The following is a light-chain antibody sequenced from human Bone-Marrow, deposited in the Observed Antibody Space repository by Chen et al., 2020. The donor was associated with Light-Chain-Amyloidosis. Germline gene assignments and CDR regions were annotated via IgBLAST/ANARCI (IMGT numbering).Light chain of an antibody. CDR3: QQYYSTPLT. J-gene: IGKJ1*01. CDR2: WAS. Sequence: DIVMTQSQDSLAVSLGERATINCKSSQSIQYNSDNKNYLAWYQQKPGQPPKLLIYWASTRESGVPDRFRGSGSETDFTLTISSLQAEDVAVYYCQQYYSTPLTFGQGTRVEIK. V-gene: IGKV4-1*01. CDR1: QSIQYNSDNKNY.